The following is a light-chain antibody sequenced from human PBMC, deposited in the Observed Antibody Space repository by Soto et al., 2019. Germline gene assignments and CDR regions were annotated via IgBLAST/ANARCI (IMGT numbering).Light chain of an antibody. V-gene: IGKV3-11*01. CDR1: QSVGNY. Sequence: EIVLTQSPATLSLSPGERATLSCRASQSVGNYLAWYQQTPGQPPRLLIYDASSRAAGIPVRSSGSGSGTDFTLTISSLEPEDFAVYYCQQRSNWPPGYTFGQGTKLEIK. J-gene: IGKJ2*01. CDR3: QQRSNWPPGYT. CDR2: DAS.